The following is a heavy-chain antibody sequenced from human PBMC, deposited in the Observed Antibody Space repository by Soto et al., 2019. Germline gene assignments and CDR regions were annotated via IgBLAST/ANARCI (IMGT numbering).Heavy chain of an antibody. CDR1: GGSFSSYS. Sequence: QVQLVQSGAEVRKPGSSVKVSCKASGGSFSSYSISWVRQAPGQGLEWMGWIIPIFESTNYTQKFQGRVTFTADKSTSTVYMELSSLRSEDTAVYYCATGLALAYQLLFFDYWGQGTLVTVSS. D-gene: IGHD3-10*01. J-gene: IGHJ4*02. CDR3: ATGLALAYQLLFFDY. V-gene: IGHV1-69*06. CDR2: IIPIFEST.